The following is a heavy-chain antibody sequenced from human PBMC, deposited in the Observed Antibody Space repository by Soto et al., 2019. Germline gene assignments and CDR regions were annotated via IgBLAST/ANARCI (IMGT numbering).Heavy chain of an antibody. D-gene: IGHD2-2*01. Sequence: QVQLVQSGAEVKKPGASVKVSCKASGYTFTSYGISWVRQAPGQGLEWMGWISAYNGNTNYAQKLQGRDTMTTDTSTSTAYMELRSLRSDDTAVYYCASGHHCSSTSCYQFPLDYWGQGTLVTVSS. CDR3: ASGHHCSSTSCYQFPLDY. CDR2: ISAYNGNT. J-gene: IGHJ4*02. V-gene: IGHV1-18*01. CDR1: GYTFTSYG.